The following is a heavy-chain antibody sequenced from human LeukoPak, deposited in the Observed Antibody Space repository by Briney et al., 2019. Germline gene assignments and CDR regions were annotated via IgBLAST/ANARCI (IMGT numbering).Heavy chain of an antibody. D-gene: IGHD6-19*01. CDR2: INHSGST. CDR1: GGSISSSSYY. J-gene: IGHJ4*02. Sequence: SETLSLTCTVSGGSISSSSYYWGWIRQPPGKGLEWIGEINHSGSTNYNPSLKSRVTISVDTSKNQFSLKLSSVTAADTAVYYCARAVAGMFTSDDYWGQGTLVTVSS. CDR3: ARAVAGMFTSDDY. V-gene: IGHV4-39*07.